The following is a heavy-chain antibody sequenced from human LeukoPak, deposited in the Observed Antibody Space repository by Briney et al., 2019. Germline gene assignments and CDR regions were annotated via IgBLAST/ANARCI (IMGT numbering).Heavy chain of an antibody. CDR3: ARGCSGGTCKQYMDV. CDR2: ISSGSNTI. V-gene: IGHV3-48*04. CDR1: GFIFSTYS. J-gene: IGHJ6*03. Sequence: GGSLRLSCAASGFIFSTYSMSWVRQAPGKGLEWVSYISSGSNTIYYAESVKGRITISRDNAQNSLHLQMNSLRAEDAAVYYCARGCSGGTCKQYMDVWGKGTTVTVSS. D-gene: IGHD2-15*01.